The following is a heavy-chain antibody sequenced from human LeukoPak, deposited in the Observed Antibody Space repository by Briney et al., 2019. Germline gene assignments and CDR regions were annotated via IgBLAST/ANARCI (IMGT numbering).Heavy chain of an antibody. Sequence: PGGSLRLSCAASGFTFSSYSMSSSSYIYYADSVKGRFTISRDNAKNSLYLQMNSLRAEDTAVYYCASEIAVAGTLWGQGTLVTVSS. J-gene: IGHJ4*02. D-gene: IGHD6-19*01. CDR2: SSSYI. V-gene: IGHV3-21*01. CDR3: ASEIAVAGTL. CDR1: GFTFSSYS.